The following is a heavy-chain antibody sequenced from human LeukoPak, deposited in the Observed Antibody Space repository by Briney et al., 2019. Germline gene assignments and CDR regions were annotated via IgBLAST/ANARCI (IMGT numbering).Heavy chain of an antibody. CDR1: GGSINSGGYY. CDR2: IYYSGST. Sequence: SQTLSLTCTVSGGSINSGGYYWSWIRQHPGKGLEWIGYIYYSGSTYYNPSLKSRVTISVDTSKNQFSLKLSSVTAADTAVYYCARERTTVTSNYWGQGTLVTVSS. V-gene: IGHV4-31*03. D-gene: IGHD4-17*01. J-gene: IGHJ4*02. CDR3: ARERTTVTSNY.